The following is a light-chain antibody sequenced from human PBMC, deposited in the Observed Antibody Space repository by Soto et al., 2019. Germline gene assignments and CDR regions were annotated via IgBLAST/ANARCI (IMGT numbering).Light chain of an antibody. CDR1: SSDVGGYNY. CDR2: EVS. Sequence: QSALTQPASVSGSPGQWITISCTGTSSDVGGYNYVSWYQQHPGKAPKLMIYEVSNRPSGVSNRFSGSKSGNTASLTISGLQAEDEADYYCTSYTRSSTRVFGGGTQLTVL. CDR3: TSYTRSSTRV. J-gene: IGLJ3*02. V-gene: IGLV2-14*01.